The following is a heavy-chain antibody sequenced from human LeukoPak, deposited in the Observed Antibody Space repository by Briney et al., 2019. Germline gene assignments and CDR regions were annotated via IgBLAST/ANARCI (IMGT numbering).Heavy chain of an antibody. CDR1: GFTFSSCS. CDR3: ARDDSYGDPLFDY. CDR2: ISSSSSYI. Sequence: GGSLRLSCAASGFTFSSCSMNWVRQAPGKGLEWVSSISSSSSYIYYADSVKGRFTISRDNAKNSLYLQMNSLRAEDTAVYYCARDDSYGDPLFDYWGQGTLVTVSS. V-gene: IGHV3-21*01. D-gene: IGHD4-17*01. J-gene: IGHJ4*02.